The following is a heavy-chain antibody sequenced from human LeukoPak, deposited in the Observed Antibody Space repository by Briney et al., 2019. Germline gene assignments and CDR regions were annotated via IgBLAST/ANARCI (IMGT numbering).Heavy chain of an antibody. D-gene: IGHD6-19*01. CDR1: GYTFAGLY. Sequence: ASVKVSCKASGYTFAGLYMLWGRQAPGHGLEWMGWISTNSGGTNYAQKFQGRVNMTSNTYISTAYMEASRLRADDTAVYYCARGISEAGTIDYWGQGTLVTVSS. J-gene: IGHJ4*02. V-gene: IGHV1-2*02. CDR3: ARGISEAGTIDY. CDR2: ISTNSGGT.